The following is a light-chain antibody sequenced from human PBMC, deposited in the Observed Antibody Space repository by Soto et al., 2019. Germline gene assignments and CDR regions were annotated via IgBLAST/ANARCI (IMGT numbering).Light chain of an antibody. Sequence: EIVLTQSPATLSLSPGEGATLSCRASQSVSSYLAWYQQKPGQAPRLLIYDASNRATGIPARFSGSGSGTDFTLTIRSLEPEDFAVYYCQQRTNWPLTFGGGTKVEIK. CDR3: QQRTNWPLT. CDR1: QSVSSY. J-gene: IGKJ4*01. V-gene: IGKV3-11*01. CDR2: DAS.